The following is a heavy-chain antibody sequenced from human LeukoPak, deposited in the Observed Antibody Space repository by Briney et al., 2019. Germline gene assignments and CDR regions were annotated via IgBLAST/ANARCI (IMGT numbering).Heavy chain of an antibody. Sequence: GASVKASCKASGGTFSSYAISWVRQAPGQGLEWMGGIIPIFGTANYAQKFQGRVTITTDESTSTAYMELSSLRSEDTAVYYCARGHSSGSYLYYFDYWGQGTLVTVSS. V-gene: IGHV1-69*05. J-gene: IGHJ4*02. CDR3: ARGHSSGSYLYYFDY. D-gene: IGHD1-26*01. CDR2: IIPIFGTA. CDR1: GGTFSSYA.